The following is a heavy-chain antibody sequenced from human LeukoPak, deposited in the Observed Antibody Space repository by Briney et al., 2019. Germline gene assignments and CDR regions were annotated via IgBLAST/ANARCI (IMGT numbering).Heavy chain of an antibody. D-gene: IGHD2/OR15-2a*01. J-gene: IGHJ4*02. V-gene: IGHV1-2*02. CDR2: INPNSGDT. Sequence: GASVKVSCKASGFTLTDYYMHWVRQAPGQGLEWMGWINPNSGDTNYAQKFQGRVTMTRDTSISTAYMELSSLRYDDTAVYYCAREGNRLPDYWGQGTLVTVSS. CDR1: GFTLTDYY. CDR3: AREGNRLPDY.